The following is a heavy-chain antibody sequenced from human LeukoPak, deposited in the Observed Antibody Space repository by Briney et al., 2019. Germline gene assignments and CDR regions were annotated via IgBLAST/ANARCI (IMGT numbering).Heavy chain of an antibody. CDR2: IHSIGGT. CDR1: GGSISDYY. CDR3: ARGHDYYYSGRQSWFDP. Sequence: SETLSLTCTVSGGSISDYYWTWIRQPPEKGLEWIGYIHSIGGTNYNPSLKSRVTISVDTSKNQFSLKLSSVTAADTAFYYCARGHDYYYSGRQSWFDPWGQGTLVTDSS. D-gene: IGHD3-10*01. J-gene: IGHJ5*02. V-gene: IGHV4-59*01.